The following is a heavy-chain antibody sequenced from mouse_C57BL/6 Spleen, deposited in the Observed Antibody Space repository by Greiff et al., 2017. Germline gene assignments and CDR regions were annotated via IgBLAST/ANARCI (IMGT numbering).Heavy chain of an antibody. V-gene: IGHV1-15*01. CDR3: TRYGYYDY. CDR1: GYTFTDYE. D-gene: IGHD1-2*01. Sequence: QVQLKESGAELVRPGASVTLSCKASGYTFTDYEMHWVKQTPVHGLEWIGAIDPETGGTAYNQKFKGKAILTADKSSSTAYMELRSLTSEDSAVYYCTRYGYYDYWGQGTTLTVSS. J-gene: IGHJ2*01. CDR2: IDPETGGT.